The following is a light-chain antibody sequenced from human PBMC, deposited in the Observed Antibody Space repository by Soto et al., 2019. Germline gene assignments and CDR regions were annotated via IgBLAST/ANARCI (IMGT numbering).Light chain of an antibody. V-gene: IGKV3-15*01. CDR3: QQYNAWPPVT. Sequence: EIVMTQSPATLSVSPGERATRSCRASQTVTTNLAWYQQKPGQAPRLLIYGASTRATGIPARFSGSGSGTEFTLTISSLQSEDFVVYYCQQYNAWPPVTFGQGTRLEI. CDR1: QTVTTN. J-gene: IGKJ5*01. CDR2: GAS.